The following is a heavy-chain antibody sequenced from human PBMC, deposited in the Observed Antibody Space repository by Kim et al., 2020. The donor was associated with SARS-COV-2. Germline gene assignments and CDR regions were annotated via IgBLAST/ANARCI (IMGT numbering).Heavy chain of an antibody. V-gene: IGHV3-21*01. J-gene: IGHJ4*02. CDR2: INDISTDI. D-gene: IGHD6-13*01. Sequence: GGSLRLSCAASGFTFSTYAMNWVRQAPGKGLEWVSSINDISTDIYYADSMKGRFTISRDNAKNSLYLQINSLRAEDTAVYYCARGVRGPPSTWHSNFDYWGQGTLVTVSS. CDR1: GFTFSTYA. CDR3: ARGVRGPPSTWHSNFDY.